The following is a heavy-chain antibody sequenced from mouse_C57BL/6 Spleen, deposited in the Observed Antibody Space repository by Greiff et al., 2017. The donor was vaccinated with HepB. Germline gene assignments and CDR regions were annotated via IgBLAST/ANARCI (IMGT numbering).Heavy chain of an antibody. CDR2: INPSNGGT. V-gene: IGHV1-53*01. D-gene: IGHD1-1*01. Sequence: QVQLQQSGTELVKPGASVKLSCKASGYTFTSYWMHWVKQRPGQGLEWIGNINPSNGGTNYNEKFKSKATLTVDKSSSTAYMQLSSLTSEDSAVYYCARYTTVVDYFDYWGQGTTLTVSS. CDR1: GYTFTSYW. J-gene: IGHJ2*01. CDR3: ARYTTVVDYFDY.